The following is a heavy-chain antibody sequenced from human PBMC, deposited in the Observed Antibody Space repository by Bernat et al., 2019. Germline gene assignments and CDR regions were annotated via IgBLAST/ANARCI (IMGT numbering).Heavy chain of an antibody. CDR3: ARDKGDYLKENYYYYYMDV. CDR1: GFTVSSNY. Sequence: EVQLVETGGGLIQPGGSLRLSCAASGFTVSSNYMSWVRQAPGKGLEWVSVIYSGGSTYYADSVKGRFTISRDNSKNTLYLQMNSLRAEDTAVYDCARDKGDYLKENYYYYYMDVWGKGTTVTVSS. D-gene: IGHD4-17*01. V-gene: IGHV3-53*02. J-gene: IGHJ6*03. CDR2: IYSGGST.